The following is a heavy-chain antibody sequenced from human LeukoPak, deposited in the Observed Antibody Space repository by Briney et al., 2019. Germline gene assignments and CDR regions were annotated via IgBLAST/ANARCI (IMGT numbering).Heavy chain of an antibody. J-gene: IGHJ4*02. D-gene: IGHD3-22*01. V-gene: IGHV3-53*01. CDR2: LHSGGST. CDR3: ARHDSGYGPFDY. CDR1: GFTVSSNY. Sequence: QPGGSPRLSCAVPGFTVSSNYMSWVRQAPGEGLEWVSVLHSGGSTYYADSVKGRFTISRDNSKNTLYLQMNSLRAEDTAVYYCARHDSGYGPFDYWGQGTLVTVSS.